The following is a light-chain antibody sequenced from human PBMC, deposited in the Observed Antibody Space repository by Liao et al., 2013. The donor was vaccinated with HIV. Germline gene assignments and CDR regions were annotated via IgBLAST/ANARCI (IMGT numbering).Light chain of an antibody. CDR2: YDS. Sequence: SYVLTQPPSVSVAPGKTATITCGGNNIGSKSVHWYQQKPGQAPVLVVYYDSDRPSGIPERFSDSKSGNTATLTISRVEAGDEADYYCQVWDSTSDLRVFGGGTKLTVL. CDR3: QVWDSTSDLRV. V-gene: IGLV3-21*04. CDR1: NIGSKS. J-gene: IGLJ3*02.